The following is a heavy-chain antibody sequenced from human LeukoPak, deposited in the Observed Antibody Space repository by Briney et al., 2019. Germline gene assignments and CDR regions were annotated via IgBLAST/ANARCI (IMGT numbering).Heavy chain of an antibody. CDR2: IIPIFCTA. CDR3: ARDTPGVHWFYP. V-gene: IGHV1-69*05. CDR1: GGTFSSYA. J-gene: IGHJ5*02. Sequence: SVTVSCKASGGTFSSYAISWVRQAPGQGLEWMGGIIPIFCTAHSAQKFQGRVTMTTDESTSTAYMELSSLRSEDTDVYYCARDTPGVHWFYPWGQGTLVTVSS. D-gene: IGHD1-1*01.